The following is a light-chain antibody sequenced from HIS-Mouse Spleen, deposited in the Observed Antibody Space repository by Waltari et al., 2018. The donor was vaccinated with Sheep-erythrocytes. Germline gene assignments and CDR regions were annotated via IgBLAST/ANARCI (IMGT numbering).Light chain of an antibody. J-gene: IGLJ2*01. V-gene: IGLV2-23*03. CDR2: EGS. CDR3: CSYAGSSTFHVV. CDR1: SSDVGSYNL. Sequence: QSALTQPASVSGSPGQSLPTSSLRPSSDVGSYNLFSLYQQHPGKAPKLMIYEGSKRPSGVSNRFSGSKSGNTASLTISGLQAEDEADYYCCSYAGSSTFHVVFGGGTKLTVL.